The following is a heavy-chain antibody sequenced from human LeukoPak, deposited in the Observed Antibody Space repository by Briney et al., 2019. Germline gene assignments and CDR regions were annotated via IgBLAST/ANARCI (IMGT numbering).Heavy chain of an antibody. CDR1: GGTFSSYA. CDR2: IIPIFGTA. Sequence: ASVKVSCKASGGTFSSYAISWVRQAPGQGPEWMGGIIPIFGTANYAQKFQGRVTITADESTSTAYMELSSLRSEDTAVYYCASAPYYYDSSGYSLGGMDVWGQGTTVTVSS. V-gene: IGHV1-69*13. D-gene: IGHD3-22*01. CDR3: ASAPYYYDSSGYSLGGMDV. J-gene: IGHJ6*02.